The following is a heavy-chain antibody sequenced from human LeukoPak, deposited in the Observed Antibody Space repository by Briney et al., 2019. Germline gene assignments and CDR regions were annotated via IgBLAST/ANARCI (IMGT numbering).Heavy chain of an antibody. CDR1: EYSFTRYW. CDR3: AGRAGIPAAGTAVKLPDAFEI. CDR2: IYIGDSDT. Sequence: GESLKISCKGSEYSFTRYWIGWVRQRPGKGLEWMGIIYIGDSDTRYTPASQGQVTISADKSITTAYLQWSSLKASDTAMYYCAGRAGIPAAGTAVKLPDAFEIWGQGTMVTVSS. V-gene: IGHV5-51*01. D-gene: IGHD6-25*01. J-gene: IGHJ3*02.